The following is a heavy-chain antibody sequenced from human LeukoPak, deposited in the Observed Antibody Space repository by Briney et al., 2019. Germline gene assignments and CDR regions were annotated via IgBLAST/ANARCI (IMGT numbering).Heavy chain of an antibody. CDR2: IYSGGST. CDR3: ARDRGYCSGGSCYSGFYY. Sequence: GGSLRLSCAASGFTVSNNYITWIRQAPGKGLEWVSVIYSGGSTYYADSVKGRFTISRDNSKNTLYLQMNSLRAEDTAVYYCARDRGYCSGGSCYSGFYYWGQGTLVTVSS. J-gene: IGHJ4*02. D-gene: IGHD2-15*01. V-gene: IGHV3-66*01. CDR1: GFTVSNNY.